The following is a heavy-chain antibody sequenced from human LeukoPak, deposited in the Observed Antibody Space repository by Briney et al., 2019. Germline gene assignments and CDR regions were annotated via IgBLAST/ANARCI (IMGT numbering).Heavy chain of an antibody. D-gene: IGHD2-15*01. CDR1: GFTFTSSA. V-gene: IGHV1-58*02. J-gene: IGHJ4*02. CDR3: AAGWVCSGGSCYYYFDY. Sequence: SVKVSCKASGFTFTSSAMQWVRQARGQRLECRGCIDVGSGNTNYAQKCQERVTITRDMSTSTAYMELSSLRSEDTAVYYCAAGWVCSGGSCYYYFDYWGQGTLVTVSS. CDR2: IDVGSGNT.